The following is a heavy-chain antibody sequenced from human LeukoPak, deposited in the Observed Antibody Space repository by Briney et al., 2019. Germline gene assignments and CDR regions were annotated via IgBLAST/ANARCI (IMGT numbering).Heavy chain of an antibody. CDR3: ARESTTTWGGRFDP. V-gene: IGHV4-4*07. CDR2: IYTSGST. Sequence: SETLSLTCTVSGGSISSYYWSWIRQPAGKGLEWIGRIYTSGSTNYNPSPKSRVTMSVDTSKNQFSLKLSSVTAADTAVYYCARESTTTWGGRFDPWGQGTQVTVFS. J-gene: IGHJ5*02. CDR1: GGSISSYY. D-gene: IGHD2-2*01.